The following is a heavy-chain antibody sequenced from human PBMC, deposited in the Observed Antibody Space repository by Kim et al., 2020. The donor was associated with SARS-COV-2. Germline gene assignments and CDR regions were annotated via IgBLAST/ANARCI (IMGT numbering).Heavy chain of an antibody. CDR3: ARDRDLYNGMDV. V-gene: IGHV4-59*01. D-gene: IGHD2-2*02. J-gene: IGHJ6*02. Sequence: NHNPSLKSRVTISVDTSKNQSSLKLSSVTAADTAVYYCARDRDLYNGMDVWGQGTTVTVSS.